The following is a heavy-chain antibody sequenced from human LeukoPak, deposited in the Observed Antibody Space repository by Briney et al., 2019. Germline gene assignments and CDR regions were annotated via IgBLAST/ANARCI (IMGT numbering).Heavy chain of an antibody. J-gene: IGHJ5*02. Sequence: PSETLSLTCTVSGGSISSGSYSWSWIRQPAGKGLEWIGRIYSSGSTNYNPSLKSRVTISVDTSKKQFSLKLSSVTAADTAVYYCAREKIGYYDSSGRGWFDPWGQGTLVTVFS. CDR2: IYSSGST. CDR3: AREKIGYYDSSGRGWFDP. CDR1: GGSISSGSYS. V-gene: IGHV4-61*02. D-gene: IGHD3-22*01.